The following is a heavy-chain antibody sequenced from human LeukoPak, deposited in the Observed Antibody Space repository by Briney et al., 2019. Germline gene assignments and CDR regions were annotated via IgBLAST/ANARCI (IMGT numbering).Heavy chain of an antibody. J-gene: IGHJ4*02. D-gene: IGHD2-15*01. CDR2: IYAPGSS. CDR3: ARDLEDFDSPANDY. CDR1: GDSISGYY. Sequence: SETLSLTCTVSGDSISGYYWAWVRQPAGKGLEWIGHIYAPGSSNYSPSFKSRVTMSIDMSNNQFSLRLNSVTAADTAMYYCARDLEDFDSPANDYWGQGTHVIVSP. V-gene: IGHV4-4*07.